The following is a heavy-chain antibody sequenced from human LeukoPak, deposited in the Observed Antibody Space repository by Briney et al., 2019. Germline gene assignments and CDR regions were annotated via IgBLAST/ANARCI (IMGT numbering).Heavy chain of an antibody. D-gene: IGHD1-26*01. CDR1: GFTFSSYG. V-gene: IGHV3-30*18. CDR3: AKDSLGGRNYFDY. CDR2: ISYDGSNK. J-gene: IGHJ4*02. Sequence: PGRSLRLSCAASGFTFSSYGMHWVRQAPGKGLEWVAIISYDGSNKYYAASVKGRFTISRDNSKNTLYPQMNSLRAEDTAVYYCAKDSLGGRNYFDYWGQGTLVTVSS.